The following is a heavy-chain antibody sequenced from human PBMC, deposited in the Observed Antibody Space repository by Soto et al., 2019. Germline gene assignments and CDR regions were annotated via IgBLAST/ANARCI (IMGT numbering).Heavy chain of an antibody. CDR1: GFTFSTYG. V-gene: IGHV3-33*01. Sequence: QVQLVESGGGVVQPGRSLRLSCAASGFTFSTYGMHWVRQAPGKGLEWVALIWYDGSNKYYTESVKGRFTISRDNSKNTLYTQMNSLRAEDTAVYYCARELITMGGMGTDFDYWGQGALVTVSS. J-gene: IGHJ4*02. D-gene: IGHD3-10*01. CDR3: ARELITMGGMGTDFDY. CDR2: IWYDGSNK.